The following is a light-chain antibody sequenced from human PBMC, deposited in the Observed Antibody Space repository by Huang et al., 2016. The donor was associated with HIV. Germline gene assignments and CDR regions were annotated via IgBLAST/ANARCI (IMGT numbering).Light chain of an antibody. V-gene: IGKV3-11*01. CDR2: NVS. CDR1: QRVSIY. J-gene: IGKJ1*01. CDR3: QQRSDWPPERT. Sequence: EIVLTQSPATLSLSPGERATLSCRASQRVSIYLAWYQQKHGQAPTRLIYNVSKSATGIPARFSGSGSGTDCILTISSLEPEDCAVYYCQQRSDWPPERTFGQGTKVEIK.